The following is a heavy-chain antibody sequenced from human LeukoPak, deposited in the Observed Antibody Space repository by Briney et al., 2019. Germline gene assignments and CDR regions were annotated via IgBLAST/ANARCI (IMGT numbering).Heavy chain of an antibody. CDR3: TPNWRGDYADY. CDR2: IKSKTDGGTT. D-gene: IGHD3-3*01. J-gene: IGHJ4*02. V-gene: IGHV3-15*07. CDR1: GFPFSIYS. Sequence: GGSLRLSCAVSGFPFSIYSMNWVRQAPGKGLEWVGRIKSKTDGGTTDYAAPVKGRFTISRDDSKNTLYLQMNSLKTEDTAVYYCTPNWRGDYADYWGQGTLVTVSS.